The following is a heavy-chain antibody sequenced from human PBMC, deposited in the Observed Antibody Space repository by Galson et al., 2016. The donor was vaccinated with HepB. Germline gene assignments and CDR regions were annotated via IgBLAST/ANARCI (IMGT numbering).Heavy chain of an antibody. D-gene: IGHD4-17*01. CDR2: IRGSGGTT. Sequence: SLRLSCAASGISFSSYAMSWVRQAPGKELKWVSAIRGSGGTTYYADSVKGRFTISRDNSKNTLYLQMNSLRVEDTAIYYCAKAEMTTVTRFEHWGQGTLVTVSP. CDR3: AKAEMTTVTRFEH. J-gene: IGHJ4*02. CDR1: GISFSSYA. V-gene: IGHV3-23*01.